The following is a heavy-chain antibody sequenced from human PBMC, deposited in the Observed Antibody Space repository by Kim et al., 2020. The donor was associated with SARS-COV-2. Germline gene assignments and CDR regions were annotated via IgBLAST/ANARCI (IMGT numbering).Heavy chain of an antibody. CDR1: GGSISSYY. V-gene: IGHV4-59*13. CDR3: ARGADDYDFWSGYYCP. J-gene: IGHJ5*02. D-gene: IGHD3-3*01. CDR2: IYYSGST. Sequence: SETLSLTCTVSGGSISSYYWSWIRQPPGKGLEWIGYIYYSGSTNYNPSLKSRVTISVDTSKNQFSLKLSSVTAADTAVYYCARGADDYDFWSGYYCPWGQGTLVTVSS.